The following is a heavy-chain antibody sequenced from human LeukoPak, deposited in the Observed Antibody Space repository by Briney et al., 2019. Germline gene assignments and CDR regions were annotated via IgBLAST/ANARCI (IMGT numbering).Heavy chain of an antibody. V-gene: IGHV4-31*03. Sequence: SQTLSLTCTVSGGSISSGGYYWSWIRQHPGKGLEWIGYIYYSGSTYYNPSLKSRVTISVDTSKNQFSLKLSSVTAADTAVYYCARATYYYDSSGYYYPYYFDYWGQGTLVTVSS. CDR3: ARATYYYDSSGYYYPYYFDY. J-gene: IGHJ4*02. D-gene: IGHD3-22*01. CDR1: GGSISSGGYY. CDR2: IYYSGST.